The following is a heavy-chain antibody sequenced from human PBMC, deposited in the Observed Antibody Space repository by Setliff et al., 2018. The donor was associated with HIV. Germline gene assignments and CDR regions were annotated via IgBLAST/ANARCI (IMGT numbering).Heavy chain of an antibody. CDR2: IKSKADGGAT. CDR3: ARLGTARSFDI. V-gene: IGHV3-15*01. Sequence: PGGSLRLSCAVSGITFGNAWMSWVRQAPGKGLEWVGRIKSKADGGATDYAAPVKGRFSISRDDSKNMLYLQMNSLETEDTAVYYCARLGTARSFDIWGLGTLVTVSS. J-gene: IGHJ4*01. D-gene: IGHD7-27*01. CDR1: GITFGNAW.